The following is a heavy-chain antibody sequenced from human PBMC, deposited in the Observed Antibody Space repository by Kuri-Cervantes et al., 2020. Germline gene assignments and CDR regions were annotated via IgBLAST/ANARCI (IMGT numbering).Heavy chain of an antibody. D-gene: IGHD3-10*01. Sequence: SETLSLTCTVSGGSISSYYWSWIRQPPGKGLEWIGYIYYSGSTNYNPSLKSRVTISVDTSKNQFSLKLSSVTAADTAVYYCAREGSSGSYYPNWGQGTLVTVSS. CDR3: AREGSSGSYYPN. CDR1: GGSISSYY. CDR2: IYYSGST. J-gene: IGHJ4*02. V-gene: IGHV4-59*12.